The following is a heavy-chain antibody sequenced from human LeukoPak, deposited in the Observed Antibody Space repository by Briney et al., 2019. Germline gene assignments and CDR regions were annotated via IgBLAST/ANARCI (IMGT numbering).Heavy chain of an antibody. Sequence: ASVKVSCEASGYTFTGYYMHWVRQAPGQGLEWMGWINPNSGGTNYAQKLQGRVTMTRDTSISTAYMELSRLRSDDTAVYYCARETQPRDYYDSSGYHFDYWGQGTLVTVSS. D-gene: IGHD3-22*01. V-gene: IGHV1-2*02. J-gene: IGHJ4*02. CDR3: ARETQPRDYYDSSGYHFDY. CDR1: GYTFTGYY. CDR2: INPNSGGT.